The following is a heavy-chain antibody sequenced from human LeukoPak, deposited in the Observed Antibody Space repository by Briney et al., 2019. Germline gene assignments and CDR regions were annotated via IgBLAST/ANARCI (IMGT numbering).Heavy chain of an antibody. Sequence: SQTLSLTCAISGDSVSSNSAAWNWIRQSPLGGLEWLGRTYYRSKWYNDYAVSVKSRITINPDRSKNQVSLQMNSVTPEDTAVYYCARETTSLFDSWGQGTLVTVSS. J-gene: IGHJ4*02. CDR2: TYYRSKWYN. D-gene: IGHD2/OR15-2a*01. V-gene: IGHV6-1*01. CDR1: GDSVSSNSAA. CDR3: ARETTSLFDS.